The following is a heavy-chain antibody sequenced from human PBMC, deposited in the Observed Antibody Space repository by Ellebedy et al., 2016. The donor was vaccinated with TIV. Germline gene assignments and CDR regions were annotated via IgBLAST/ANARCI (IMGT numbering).Heavy chain of an antibody. D-gene: IGHD6-13*01. CDR3: ARTSGYSGNWGLDL. CDR1: GYSFTSYW. V-gene: IGHV5-51*01. CDR2: ILPANSDI. J-gene: IGHJ5*02. Sequence: GESLKISCKGSGYSFTSYWVGWVRQMPGNGLEWMGIILPANSDIRYSPSFDGQVTISADNSISTAYLQWSSLKASDTAIYYCARTSGYSGNWGLDLWGQGTLVTVSS.